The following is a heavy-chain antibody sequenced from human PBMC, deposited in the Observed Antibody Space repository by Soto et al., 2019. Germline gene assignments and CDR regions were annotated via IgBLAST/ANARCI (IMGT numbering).Heavy chain of an antibody. Sequence: QVQLQESGPGLVKPSETLSLTCTVSGGSISSYYWSWIRQPPGKGLEWIGYIYYSGSTNYNPSLKSRVTISVDPSKNQFSLKLSSVTAADTAVYYCARHGYGDYGHNWFDPWGQGTLVTVSS. J-gene: IGHJ5*02. CDR3: ARHGYGDYGHNWFDP. CDR1: GGSISSYY. CDR2: IYYSGST. V-gene: IGHV4-59*08. D-gene: IGHD4-17*01.